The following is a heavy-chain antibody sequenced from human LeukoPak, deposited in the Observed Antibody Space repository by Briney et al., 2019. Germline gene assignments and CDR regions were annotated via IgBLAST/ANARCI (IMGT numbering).Heavy chain of an antibody. D-gene: IGHD2-21*02. J-gene: IGHJ4*02. V-gene: IGHV4-39*01. CDR3: ARRSPLVVVTAAHYYDY. Sequence: PSETQSLTCTVSGDSITNSNYFWGWIRQPPGQGLEWIGEVFYNGNTHYNPSLKSRVIISTDTSKNQFSLTLIAVTASDTAIYYCARRSPLVVVTAAHYYDYWGQGTLVTVSS. CDR2: VFYNGNT. CDR1: GDSITNSNYF.